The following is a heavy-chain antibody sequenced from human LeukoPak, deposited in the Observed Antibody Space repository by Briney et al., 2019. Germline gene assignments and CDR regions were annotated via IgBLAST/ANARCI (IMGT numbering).Heavy chain of an antibody. D-gene: IGHD5-24*01. CDR1: GYTFTGYY. Sequence: ASVKVSCKASGYTFTGYYMHWVRQAPAQGLEWMGWINPNSGGTNYAQKFQGSVTMTRDTPISTAYMELSRLRSDDTAVYYCARDLRDGVDAFDIWGQGTMVTVSS. CDR2: INPNSGGT. CDR3: ARDLRDGVDAFDI. J-gene: IGHJ3*02. V-gene: IGHV1-2*02.